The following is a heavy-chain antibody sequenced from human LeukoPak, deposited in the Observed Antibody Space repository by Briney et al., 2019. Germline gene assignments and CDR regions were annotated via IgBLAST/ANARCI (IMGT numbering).Heavy chain of an antibody. Sequence: VSVKVSCKASGYTFTGYYMHWVRQAPGQGLEWMGRINPNSGGTNYAQKFQGRVTMTRDTSISTAYMELSRLRSDDTAVYYCARPRRYCSRTSCPRGGWFDPWGQGTLVTVSS. V-gene: IGHV1-2*06. CDR2: INPNSGGT. CDR3: ARPRRYCSRTSCPRGGWFDP. J-gene: IGHJ5*02. CDR1: GYTFTGYY. D-gene: IGHD2-2*01.